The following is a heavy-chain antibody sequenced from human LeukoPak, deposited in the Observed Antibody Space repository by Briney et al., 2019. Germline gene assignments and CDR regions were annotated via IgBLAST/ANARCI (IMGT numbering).Heavy chain of an antibody. D-gene: IGHD1-26*01. CDR2: IYYSGST. CDR1: GGSISSSSYY. V-gene: IGHV4-39*01. J-gene: IGHJ4*02. Sequence: SETLSLTCTVSGGSISSSSYYWGWIRQPPGKGLEWIGSIYYSGSTYYNPSLKSRVTISVDTSKNQFSLKLSSVTAADTAVYYCARHWGLLLLYFDYWGQGTLVTVSS. CDR3: ARHWGLLLLYFDY.